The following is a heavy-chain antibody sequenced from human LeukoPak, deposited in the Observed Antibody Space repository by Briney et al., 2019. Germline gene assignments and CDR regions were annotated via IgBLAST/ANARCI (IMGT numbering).Heavy chain of an antibody. CDR3: ARLGSGDPAGYFDY. Sequence: ASVKVSCKASGYTFTGYYIHWVRQAPGQGLEWMGWINPNSGGTNYAQKFQGRVTMTRDTSISTAYMELSRLRSDDTAVYYCARLGSGDPAGYFDYWGQGTLVTVSS. CDR1: GYTFTGYY. D-gene: IGHD7-27*01. CDR2: INPNSGGT. V-gene: IGHV1-2*02. J-gene: IGHJ4*02.